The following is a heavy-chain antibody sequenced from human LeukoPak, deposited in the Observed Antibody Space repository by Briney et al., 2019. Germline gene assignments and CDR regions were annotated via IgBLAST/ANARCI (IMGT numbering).Heavy chain of an antibody. CDR2: IYYSGST. J-gene: IGHJ5*02. V-gene: IGHV4-39*07. CDR3: ARDGKYYYGSGWYNWFDP. CDR1: GGSISSSSYY. D-gene: IGHD3-10*01. Sequence: SETLSLTCTVSGGSISSSSYYWGWIRQPPGKGLEWIGSIYYSGSTYYNPSLKSRVTISVDTSKNQFSLKLSSVTAADTAVYYCARDGKYYYGSGWYNWFDPWGQGTLVTVSS.